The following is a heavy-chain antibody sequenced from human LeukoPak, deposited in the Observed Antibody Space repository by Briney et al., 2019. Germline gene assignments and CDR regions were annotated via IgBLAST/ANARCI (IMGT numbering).Heavy chain of an antibody. CDR1: GDSISGRPYD. D-gene: IGHD5-24*01. V-gene: IGHV4-39*01. Sequence: SETLSLTCTVSGDSISGRPYDWGWIRQPPGKGLEYIGSISSSRSTYYNASLQSRVTISVDASNNQFSLKLGSVTAADTAVYYSARHLSQRDGTKRGFDYWGQGTLVTVSS. CDR3: ARHLSQRDGTKRGFDY. J-gene: IGHJ4*02. CDR2: ISSSRST.